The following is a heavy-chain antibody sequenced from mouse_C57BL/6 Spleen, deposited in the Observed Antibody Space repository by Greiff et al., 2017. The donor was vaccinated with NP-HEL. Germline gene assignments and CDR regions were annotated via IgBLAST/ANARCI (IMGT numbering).Heavy chain of an antibody. CDR1: GYTFTSYT. J-gene: IGHJ4*01. D-gene: IGHD3-2*02. Sequence: QVHVKQSGAELARPGASVKMSCKASGYTFTSYTMHWVKQRPGQGLEWIGYINPSSGYTKYNQKFKDKATLTADKSSSTAYMQLSSLTSEDSAVYYCARWAAQAHYYAMDYWGQGTSVTVSS. CDR2: INPSSGYT. CDR3: ARWAAQAHYYAMDY. V-gene: IGHV1-4*01.